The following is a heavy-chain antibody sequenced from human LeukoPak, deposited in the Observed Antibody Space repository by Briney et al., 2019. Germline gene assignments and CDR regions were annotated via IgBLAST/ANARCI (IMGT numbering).Heavy chain of an antibody. D-gene: IGHD3-3*01. J-gene: IGHJ5*01. Sequence: PLETLSHTSAVNGGSLSHYGGPWMTQPPGKGLEWIGEIHHRRRTNYNPSLKSRIPISGETSKKQFSLRLSSVTAADTAVYYLARGRCRVTICGVALNCFDSWGQGNLVTVSS. CDR3: ARGRCRVTICGVALNCFDS. V-gene: IGHV4-34*01. CDR2: IHHRRRT. CDR1: GGSLSHYG.